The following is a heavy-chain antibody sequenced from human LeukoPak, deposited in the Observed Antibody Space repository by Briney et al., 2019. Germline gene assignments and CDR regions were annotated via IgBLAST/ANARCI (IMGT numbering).Heavy chain of an antibody. CDR2: ISGSGGST. J-gene: IGHJ4*02. Sequence: GGSLRLSCAASGFNFRSFAMSWVRQAPGKGLEWVSAISGSGGSTYYADSVKGRFTISRDNSKNTLYLQMNSLRAEDTAVYYCAKENGYYYDSSVLLGYWGQGTLVTVSS. D-gene: IGHD3-22*01. CDR1: GFNFRSFA. V-gene: IGHV3-23*01. CDR3: AKENGYYYDSSVLLGY.